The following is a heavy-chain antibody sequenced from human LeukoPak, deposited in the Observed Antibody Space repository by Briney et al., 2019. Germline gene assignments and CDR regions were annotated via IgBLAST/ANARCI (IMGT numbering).Heavy chain of an antibody. CDR2: IQQDGSEK. Sequence: GGSLRLSCAASGFTFSSYLMSWVRQAPGKGLEWVANIQQDGSEKYYVDSVKGRFTISTDNAKNSLYLQMNSLRAEDTAVYYCARGRRSDGSGPPYFDYWGQGTLVTVSS. V-gene: IGHV3-7*01. D-gene: IGHD6-19*01. CDR3: ARGRRSDGSGPPYFDY. CDR1: GFTFSSYL. J-gene: IGHJ4*02.